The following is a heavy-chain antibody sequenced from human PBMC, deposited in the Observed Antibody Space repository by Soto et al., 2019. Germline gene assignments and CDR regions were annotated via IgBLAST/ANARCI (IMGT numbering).Heavy chain of an antibody. Sequence: SETLSLTCTVSGGSISSGDYYWSWIRQPPGKGLEWIGEINHSGSTNYNPSLKSRVTISVDTSKNQFSLKLSSVTAADTAVYYCARRPLWFGELSSGIDYWGQGTLVTVSS. D-gene: IGHD3-10*01. CDR3: ARRPLWFGELSSGIDY. J-gene: IGHJ4*02. CDR1: GGSISSGDYY. V-gene: IGHV4-39*07. CDR2: INHSGST.